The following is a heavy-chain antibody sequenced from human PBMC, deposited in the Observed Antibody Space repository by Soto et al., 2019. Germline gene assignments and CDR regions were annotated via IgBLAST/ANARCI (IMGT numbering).Heavy chain of an antibody. CDR3: ARVSSAYGAQWYFDL. D-gene: IGHD4-17*01. Sequence: QLQLQESGSGLVKPSQTLSLTCAVSGGSISSGGYSWSWIRQPPGKGLEWIGYIYHSGSTYYNPSLRSRVTISVDRSKNQFSLKLSSVTAADTAVYYCARVSSAYGAQWYFDLWGRGTLVTVSS. CDR2: IYHSGST. CDR1: GGSISSGGYS. J-gene: IGHJ2*01. V-gene: IGHV4-30-2*01.